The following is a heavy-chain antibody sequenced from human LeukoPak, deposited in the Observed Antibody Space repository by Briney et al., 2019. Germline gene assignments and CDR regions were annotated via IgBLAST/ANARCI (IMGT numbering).Heavy chain of an antibody. V-gene: IGHV3-33*06. Sequence: GGSLRLSCAASGFTFNTYGMHWVRQAPGKGLEWVAVIWSDGSNKYYADSVKGRFTISRDNSKNTLYLQMNSLRAEDTALYHCAKERSLNGGYSDGYFDHWGQGTLVTVSS. CDR1: GFTFNTYG. CDR3: AKERSLNGGYSDGYFDH. D-gene: IGHD4-23*01. J-gene: IGHJ4*02. CDR2: IWSDGSNK.